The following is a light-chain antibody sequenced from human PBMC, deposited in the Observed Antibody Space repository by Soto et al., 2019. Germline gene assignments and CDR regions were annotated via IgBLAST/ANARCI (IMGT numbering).Light chain of an antibody. J-gene: IGKJ1*01. V-gene: IGKV3-20*01. CDR1: QSVSNNY. Sequence: EIVLTQSPGTLSLSPGESATLSCRASQSVSNNYLAWYQQKPGPAPRLLIYGASNRATGIPDRFIGSGSGTDFTLTISRLEPEDFAVYYCQRYGSSGTFGQGTKVEIK. CDR3: QRYGSSGT. CDR2: GAS.